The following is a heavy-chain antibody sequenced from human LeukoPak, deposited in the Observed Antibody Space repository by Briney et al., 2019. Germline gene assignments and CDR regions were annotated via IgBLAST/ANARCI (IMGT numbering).Heavy chain of an antibody. CDR3: ARRGAAAAGTAGAFDI. Sequence: PSETLSLTCTVSGGSLSSYYWSWIRQPPGKGLEWIGYIYYSGSTNYNPSLKSRVTISVDTSKNQFSLKLSSVTAADTAVYYCARRGAAAAGTAGAFDIWGQGTMVTVSS. D-gene: IGHD6-13*01. CDR1: GGSLSSYY. V-gene: IGHV4-59*08. J-gene: IGHJ3*02. CDR2: IYYSGST.